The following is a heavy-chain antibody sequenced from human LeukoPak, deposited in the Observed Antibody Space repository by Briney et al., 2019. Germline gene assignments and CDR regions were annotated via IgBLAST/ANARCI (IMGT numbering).Heavy chain of an antibody. CDR2: IIPIFGTA. V-gene: IGHV1-69*05. J-gene: IGHJ6*03. CDR1: GGTFSSYA. D-gene: IGHD1-1*01. CDR3: ARDIWNDAKYYMDV. Sequence: SVKVSCKASGGTFSSYAISWVRQAPGQGLEWMGGIIPIFGTANYAQKFQGRVTITTDESTSTAYMELNSLRAEDTAVYYCARDIWNDAKYYMDVWGKGTTVTVSS.